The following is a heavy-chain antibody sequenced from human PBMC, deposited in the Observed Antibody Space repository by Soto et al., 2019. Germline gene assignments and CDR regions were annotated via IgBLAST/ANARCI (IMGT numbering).Heavy chain of an antibody. V-gene: IGHV3-23*01. Sequence: PGGSLRLSCATSGFSFITYPMSWVRQPPGEGLEWVTAISGDGRGTSYADSVRGRFTILRDNSKNMLYLQMNSLRAEDTAVYYCVKKRSYDRTNYDHFDYWGQGSLVTVSS. CDR1: GFSFITYP. J-gene: IGHJ4*02. CDR3: VKKRSYDRTNYDHFDY. D-gene: IGHD3-22*01. CDR2: ISGDGRGT.